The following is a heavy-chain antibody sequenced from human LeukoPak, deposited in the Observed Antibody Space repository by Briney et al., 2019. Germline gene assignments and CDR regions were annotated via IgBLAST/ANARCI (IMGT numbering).Heavy chain of an antibody. D-gene: IGHD3/OR15-3a*01. CDR2: ISSDGHST. CDR3: ATIGLGAY. CDR1: TLTPGTNW. V-gene: IGHV3-74*01. J-gene: IGHJ4*02. Sequence: PGGSLRLSRAVATLTPGTNWIDWDRLAPGKGLVWVSRISSDGHSTTYADSVKGRFTISRDNAKSTFYLQMNSLRAEDTAVYYCATIGLGAYWGQGTLVTVSS.